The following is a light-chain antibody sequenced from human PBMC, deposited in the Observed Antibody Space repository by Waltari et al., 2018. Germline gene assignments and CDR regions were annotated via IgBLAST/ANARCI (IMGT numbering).Light chain of an antibody. V-gene: IGKV3-20*01. CDR3: QQYGSSPPT. J-gene: IGKJ1*01. Sequence: EIVLTQSPGTLSLSPGERVTLSCRASQSVSNNYLAWYQQKPGQAPRFLIYSASSRATGIPDRFGGSGSGTDFTLTISRLEPEDFAVYYCQQYGSSPPTFGQGTKVEIK. CDR2: SAS. CDR1: QSVSNNY.